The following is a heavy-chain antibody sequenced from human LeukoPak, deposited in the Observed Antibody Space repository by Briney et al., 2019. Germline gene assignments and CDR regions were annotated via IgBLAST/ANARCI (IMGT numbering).Heavy chain of an antibody. V-gene: IGHV1-69*13. CDR1: GGTFSSYA. J-gene: IGHJ4*02. CDR3: ARDRPGGDRAFDY. D-gene: IGHD2-21*02. CDR2: IIPIFGTA. Sequence: ALVKVSCKASGGTFSSYAISWVRQAPGQGLEWMGGIIPIFGTANYAQKFQGRVTITADESTSTAYMELSSLRSEDTAVYYCARDRPGGDRAFDYWGQGTLVTVSS.